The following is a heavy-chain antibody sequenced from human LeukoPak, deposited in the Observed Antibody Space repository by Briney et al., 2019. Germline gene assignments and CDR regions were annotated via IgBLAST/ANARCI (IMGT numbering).Heavy chain of an antibody. CDR1: GGSFSGYY. J-gene: IGHJ5*02. V-gene: IGHV4-34*01. Sequence: SETLSLTCAVYGGSFSGYYWSWIRQPPGKGLEWIGEINHSGSTNYNPSLKSRVTISVDTSKNQFSLKLSSVTAADTAVYYCARQGNNMVRGVRNNWFDPWGQGTLVTVSS. D-gene: IGHD3-10*01. CDR3: ARQGNNMVRGVRNNWFDP. CDR2: INHSGST.